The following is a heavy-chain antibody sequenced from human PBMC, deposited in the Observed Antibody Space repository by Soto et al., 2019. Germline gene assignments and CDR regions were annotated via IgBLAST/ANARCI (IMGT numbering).Heavy chain of an antibody. CDR3: ARGFRDPSFSGFDY. D-gene: IGHD2-21*02. Sequence: QVQLAQSGTEVRKPGASVKLSCRASGYTFTNYPLHWVRQAPGQRPQWLGWISAVDGQIKYSQKFQGRVTLTTDTSASTTYMELSSLRSDDTAMYYCARGFRDPSFSGFDYWGQGALVTVSS. CDR1: GYTFTNYP. V-gene: IGHV1-3*01. CDR2: ISAVDGQI. J-gene: IGHJ4*02.